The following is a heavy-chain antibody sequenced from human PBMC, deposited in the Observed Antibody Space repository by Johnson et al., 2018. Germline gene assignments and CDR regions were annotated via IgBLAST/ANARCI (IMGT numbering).Heavy chain of an antibody. CDR3: AREKFPLPYQSTRTDAFDI. J-gene: IGHJ3*02. Sequence: EVQLLETGGGLVQPGGSLRLSCAASGFTFSSYWMSWVRQAPGKGLEWVANIKQDGSEKYYVDSVKGRFTISRDNAKNSLYLQMNSLRAEDTAVYYCAREKFPLPYQSTRTDAFDIWGQGTMVTVSS. D-gene: IGHD2-2*01. CDR2: IKQDGSEK. CDR1: GFTFSSYW. V-gene: IGHV3-7*01.